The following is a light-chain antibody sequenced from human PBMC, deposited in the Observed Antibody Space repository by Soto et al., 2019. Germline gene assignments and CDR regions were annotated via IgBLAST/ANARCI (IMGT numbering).Light chain of an antibody. Sequence: EIVLTQSPVTLSVSPGERVTLSCRASQRLSSNLAWYQQRPGQAPRLLIYGASIRATDIPARFIGSGSGTEFTLTISSLQPDDFATYYCQQYNSYSAFGQGTKVDIK. CDR1: QRLSSN. CDR2: GAS. J-gene: IGKJ1*01. V-gene: IGKV3-15*01. CDR3: QQYNSYSA.